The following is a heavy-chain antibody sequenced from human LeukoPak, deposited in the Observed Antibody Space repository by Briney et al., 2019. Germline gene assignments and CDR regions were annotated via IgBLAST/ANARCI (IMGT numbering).Heavy chain of an antibody. J-gene: IGHJ4*02. CDR1: GFTFDDYA. V-gene: IGHV3-43*02. CDR2: IRADGITT. Sequence: PGGSLRLSCAASGFTFDDYAMHWVRQAPGKGLEWVSLIRADGITTYYADSVKGRFTISRDSSKNSLYLQMNSLRTEDSALYYCAKDYYWGQGTLVTLSS. CDR3: AKDYY.